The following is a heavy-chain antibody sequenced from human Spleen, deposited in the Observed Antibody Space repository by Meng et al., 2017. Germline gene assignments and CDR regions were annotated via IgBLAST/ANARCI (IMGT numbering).Heavy chain of an antibody. CDR1: GFTFSSYW. V-gene: IGHV3-74*01. CDR2: VNGDGSRT. J-gene: IGHJ5*02. Sequence: EVQLGESGGGLAQPGGSLRLSCAASGFTFSSYWMNWARQAPGKGLVWVERVNGDGSRTNYAESVKGRFTISRDNAKNTVYLQMNSLRAEDTAVYYCARSLGLTAIDLWGQGTLVTVSS. CDR3: ARSLGLTAIDL. D-gene: IGHD3/OR15-3a*01.